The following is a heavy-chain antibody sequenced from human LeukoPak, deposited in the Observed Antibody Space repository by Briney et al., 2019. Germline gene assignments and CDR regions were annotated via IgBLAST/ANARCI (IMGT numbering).Heavy chain of an antibody. CDR1: EFSFSNYA. J-gene: IGHJ3*01. V-gene: IGHV3-30-3*01. CDR2: ISFEGTNK. D-gene: IGHD5-18*01. CDR3: SRGDYRDRNGYTIDAFPL. Sequence: GGSLRLSCVASEFSFSNYAMHWVRQAPGKGLEWVAIISFEGTNKDYAESVKGRFTISRDNSKNTVYLHMNNMRHEDTGVYFCSRGDYRDRNGYTIDAFPLWGQGTMVTVSS.